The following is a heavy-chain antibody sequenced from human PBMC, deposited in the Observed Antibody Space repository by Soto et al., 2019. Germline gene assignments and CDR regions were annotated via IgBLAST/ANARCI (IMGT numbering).Heavy chain of an antibody. CDR3: AKSGDTAMLLVSD. Sequence: GGSLRLSCAGSGFTFSSYGMHWVRQAPGKGLEWVSVISGSGVSTYYADSVKGRFTISRDNSKNTLYLQMNSLRAEDTAVYYCAKSGDTAMLLVSDWGQGTLVTVSS. CDR1: GFTFSSYG. V-gene: IGHV3-23*01. J-gene: IGHJ4*02. D-gene: IGHD5-18*01. CDR2: ISGSGVST.